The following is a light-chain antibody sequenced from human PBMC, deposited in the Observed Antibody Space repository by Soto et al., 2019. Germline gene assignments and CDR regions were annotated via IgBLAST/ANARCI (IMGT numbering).Light chain of an antibody. V-gene: IGKV1D-8*01. CDR1: QGISSY. CDR2: AAS. Sequence: VILMTQPPSLLSSPTGDRVAIICRMSQGISSYLAWYQQKPWKAPELLIYAASTLQSGVPDRFSGSGSGTDFTLTISRLEPEDFAVYYCQQYGSPPITFGQGTRLEI. CDR3: QQYGSPPIT. J-gene: IGKJ5*01.